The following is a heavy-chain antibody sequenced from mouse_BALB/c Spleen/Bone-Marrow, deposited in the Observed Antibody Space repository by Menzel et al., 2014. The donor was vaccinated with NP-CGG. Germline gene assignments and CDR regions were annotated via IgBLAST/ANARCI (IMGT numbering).Heavy chain of an antibody. Sequence: VHLVESGAELVRPGSSVKISCKASGYAFSSYWMNWVKQRPGQGLEWIGQIYPGDGDTNYNGKFKGKATLTADKSSSTAYMQLSSLTSEDSAVYFCARGDGNYPFYAMTTGVNEPQSPSPQ. CDR3: ARGDGNYPFYAMTT. CDR2: IYPGDGDT. V-gene: IGHV1-80*01. D-gene: IGHD2-1*01. CDR1: GYAFSSYW. J-gene: IGHJ4*01.